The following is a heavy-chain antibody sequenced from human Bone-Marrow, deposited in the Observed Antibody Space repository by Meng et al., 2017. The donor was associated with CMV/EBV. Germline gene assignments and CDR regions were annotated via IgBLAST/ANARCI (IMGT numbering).Heavy chain of an antibody. CDR2: IVVGSGNT. D-gene: IGHD6-19*01. CDR1: GYTFTSSG. V-gene: IGHV1-58*01. CDR3: ARDLDIAVANHFDD. J-gene: IGHJ5*02. Sequence: SVKVSCKASGYTFTSSGVQWVRQARGQRLEWIGWIVVGSGNTNYAQKFQERVTITRDMSTSTAYMELSSLRSEDTAVYYCARDLDIAVANHFDDWGQGKLVPVSS.